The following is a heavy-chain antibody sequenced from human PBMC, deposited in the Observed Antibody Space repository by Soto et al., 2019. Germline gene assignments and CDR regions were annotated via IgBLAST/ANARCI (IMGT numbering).Heavy chain of an antibody. CDR2: IYYSGAT. CDR1: VDSISTSSYY. Sequence: PSETLSLTCDFSVDSISTSSYYWGWIRQPPGKGLEWIASIYYSGATYYNPSLQSRVTISVDTSNNRFSLTLSSLTAADTAVYFCARLAYSGYLQTWGQGSLVTVSS. CDR3: ARLAYSGYLQT. V-gene: IGHV4-39*02. D-gene: IGHD1-26*01. J-gene: IGHJ1*01.